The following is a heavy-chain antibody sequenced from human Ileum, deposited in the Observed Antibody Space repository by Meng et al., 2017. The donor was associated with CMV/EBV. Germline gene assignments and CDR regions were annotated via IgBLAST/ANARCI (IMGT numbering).Heavy chain of an antibody. CDR3: EGQRGSSPFGF. V-gene: IGHV3-7*01. J-gene: IGHJ4*02. D-gene: IGHD3-16*01. Sequence: GESLKISCAASGFTFSTYWMAWVRQAPGKGLEWVACINEHGSEKYYVDSVKGRFTVSRDNAKNSLHLQMDSLRGDDTAVYYCEGQRGSSPFGFWGQGTLVNGAS. CDR1: GFTFSTYW. CDR2: INEHGSEK.